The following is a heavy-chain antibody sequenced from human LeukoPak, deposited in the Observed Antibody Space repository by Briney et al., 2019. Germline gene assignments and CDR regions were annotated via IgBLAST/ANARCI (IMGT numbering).Heavy chain of an antibody. CDR1: GFIFSRNA. CDR2: VSFDGSNK. Sequence: GGSLRLSCAASGFIFSRNAMHWVRQAPGKGLEWVAVVSFDGSNKFYADSVKGRFTISRDTSKNTLYLQMDSLRAEDTAVFYCARGERYCTASNCFFSFDYWGQGTLVTVSS. D-gene: IGHD2-15*01. J-gene: IGHJ4*02. CDR3: ARGERYCTASNCFFSFDY. V-gene: IGHV3-30*04.